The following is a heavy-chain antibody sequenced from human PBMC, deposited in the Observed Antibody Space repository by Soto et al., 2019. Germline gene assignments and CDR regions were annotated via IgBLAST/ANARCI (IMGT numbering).Heavy chain of an antibody. V-gene: IGHV1-69*13. J-gene: IGHJ6*02. CDR2: IIPIFGTA. CDR1: GGTFSSYA. Sequence: SVKVSCKASGGTFSSYAISWVRQAPGQGLEWMGGIIPIFGTANYAQKFQGRVTITADESTSTAYMELSSLRSEDTAVNYCASNYYYYYGMDVWGQGTTVTVSS. CDR3: ASNYYYYYGMDV.